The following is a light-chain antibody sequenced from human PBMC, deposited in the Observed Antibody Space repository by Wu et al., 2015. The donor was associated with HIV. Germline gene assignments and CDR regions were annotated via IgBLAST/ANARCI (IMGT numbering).Light chain of an antibody. CDR3: QQYYSYPRT. CDR1: QGISSY. Sequence: AIRITQSPSSLSASTGDRVTITCRAGQGISSYLAWYQQKPGKAPKLLIYAASTLQSGVPSRLSGSGSGTDFTLTISCLQSEDFATYYCQQYYSYPRTFGQGTKVEIK. J-gene: IGKJ1*01. CDR2: AAS. V-gene: IGKV1-8*01.